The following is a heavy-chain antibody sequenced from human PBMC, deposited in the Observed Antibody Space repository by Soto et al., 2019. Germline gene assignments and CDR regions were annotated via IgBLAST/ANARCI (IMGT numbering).Heavy chain of an antibody. V-gene: IGHV3-30*18. CDR1: GSTLSNG. CDR3: ANSPGAAVTGSHS. J-gene: IGHJ4*02. CDR2: ISPDGSTK. D-gene: IGHD4-4*01. Sequence: QVQLVESGGGVVQPGRSLRLSCVDSGSTLSNGMYWVRQAPGKGLEWVAVISPDGSTKYYADSVKGRFTISRDNSKNTLYLQMNSLTTEDTAVYYCANSPGAAVTGSHSWGQGTLVTVSS.